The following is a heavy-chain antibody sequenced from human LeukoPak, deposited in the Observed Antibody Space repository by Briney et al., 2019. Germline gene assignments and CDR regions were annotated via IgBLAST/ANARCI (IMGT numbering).Heavy chain of an antibody. CDR1: GDSVTSSSYC. V-gene: IGHV4-39*01. CDR2: IYYSGSS. Sequence: PSETLSLTCTVAGDSVTSSSYCWGWIRQPPGKGLEWIGCIYYSGSSYYNSSLNSRVTISVDTSKNEFSLRLKSVTATDTALYYCVRHRSRQAWLDPWGQGTLVTVSS. D-gene: IGHD2-2*01. J-gene: IGHJ5*02. CDR3: VRHRSRQAWLDP.